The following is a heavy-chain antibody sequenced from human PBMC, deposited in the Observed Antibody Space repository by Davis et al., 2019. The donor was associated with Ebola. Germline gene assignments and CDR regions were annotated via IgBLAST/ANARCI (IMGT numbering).Heavy chain of an antibody. J-gene: IGHJ4*02. Sequence: MPSETLSLTCTVSGGSISSSSYYWCWIRQHPGKGLVWIGSIYYSGSTNYNPSLTSRVTISVDTSKNQFSLRLSSVTAADTAVYYCARGKSSTSRYWGQGTLVTVSS. V-gene: IGHV4-39*07. CDR1: GGSISSSSYY. D-gene: IGHD2-2*01. CDR2: IYYSGST. CDR3: ARGKSSTSRY.